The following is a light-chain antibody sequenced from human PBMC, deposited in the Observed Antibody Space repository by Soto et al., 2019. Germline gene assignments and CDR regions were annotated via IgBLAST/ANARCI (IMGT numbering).Light chain of an antibody. Sequence: IVLTQSPGTLSLSPGERAALSCWASQSVSSNYLAWYQQKPGLAPRLLIYDASRRATGIPDRFSGSGSGADFILSISRLEPEDFAVYYCQQYGSSPWTFGQGTKVDIK. V-gene: IGKV3D-20*01. CDR1: QSVSSNY. CDR2: DAS. J-gene: IGKJ1*01. CDR3: QQYGSSPWT.